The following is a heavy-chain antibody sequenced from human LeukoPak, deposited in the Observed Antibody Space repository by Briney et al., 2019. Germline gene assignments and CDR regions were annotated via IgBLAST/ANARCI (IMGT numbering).Heavy chain of an antibody. Sequence: ASVKVSCKASGGTFSSYAISWVRQAPGQGLEWMGWISAYNGNTNYAQKLQGRVTMTTDTSTSTAYMELRSLRSDDTAVYYCARDRPYSSSWYGYYMDVWGKGTTVTVSS. V-gene: IGHV1-18*01. CDR2: ISAYNGNT. CDR1: GGTFSSYA. J-gene: IGHJ6*03. D-gene: IGHD6-13*01. CDR3: ARDRPYSSSWYGYYMDV.